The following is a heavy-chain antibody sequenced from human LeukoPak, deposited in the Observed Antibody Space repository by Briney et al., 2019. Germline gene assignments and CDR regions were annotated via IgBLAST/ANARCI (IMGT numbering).Heavy chain of an antibody. J-gene: IGHJ4*02. D-gene: IGHD4-17*01. CDR2: TRNKANSYTT. Sequence: PGGSLRLSCAASGFTISDHYMDWVRQAPGKGLEWVGRTRNKANSYTTEYAASVKGRFTISRDDSKNSLYLQMNSLKTEDTAVYYCASLIYGDYSYWGQGTLVTVSS. CDR3: ASLIYGDYSY. CDR1: GFTISDHY. V-gene: IGHV3-72*01.